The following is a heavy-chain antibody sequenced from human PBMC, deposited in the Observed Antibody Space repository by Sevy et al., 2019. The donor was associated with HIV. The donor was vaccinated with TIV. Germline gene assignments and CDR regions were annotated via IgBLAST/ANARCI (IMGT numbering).Heavy chain of an antibody. D-gene: IGHD6-13*01. CDR1: GFTFSTYG. CDR3: AKDLSGYSSTWGVNWFDP. Sequence: GGSLRLSCAASGFTFSTYGMHWVRQAPGKGLEWVAVISYDGSNKYYADSVKGRFTISRDNSKNTVYLQMNSLRAEDTAMYYCAKDLSGYSSTWGVNWFDPWGQGTLLTVSS. CDR2: ISYDGSNK. J-gene: IGHJ5*02. V-gene: IGHV3-30*18.